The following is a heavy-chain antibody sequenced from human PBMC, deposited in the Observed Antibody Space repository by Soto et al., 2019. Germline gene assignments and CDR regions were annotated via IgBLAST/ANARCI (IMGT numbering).Heavy chain of an antibody. CDR3: ARDRWDDYGDTLFDY. J-gene: IGHJ4*02. CDR2: IYYSGST. Sequence: SETLSLTCTVSGGSISSYYWSWIRQPPGKGLEWIGYIYYSGSTNYNPSLKSRVTISVDTSKNQFSLKLSSVTAADTAVYYCARDRWDDYGDTLFDYWGQGTLVTVSS. D-gene: IGHD4-17*01. CDR1: GGSISSYY. V-gene: IGHV4-59*01.